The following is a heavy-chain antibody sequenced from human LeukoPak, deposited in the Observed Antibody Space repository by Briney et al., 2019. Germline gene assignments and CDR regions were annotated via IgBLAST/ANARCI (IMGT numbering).Heavy chain of an antibody. CDR3: TTELRGGYCRTTSCTVDY. Sequence: PGGSLRLSCGASGFTFGKAWMSWVRQAPGKGLEWVARIKSKTDRGTTDYGAPVNGRFTISRDDSKNTLYLQMNSLKIEDTAGYYCTTELRGGYCRTTSCTVDYWGQGTLVTVSS. CDR1: GFTFGKAW. CDR2: IKSKTDRGTT. D-gene: IGHD2-2*01. V-gene: IGHV3-15*01. J-gene: IGHJ4*02.